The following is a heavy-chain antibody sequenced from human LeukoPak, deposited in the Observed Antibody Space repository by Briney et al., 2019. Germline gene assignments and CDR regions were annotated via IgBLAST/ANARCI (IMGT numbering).Heavy chain of an antibody. J-gene: IGHJ4*02. Sequence: GPSLRLSCAGSGFTFSSYAMSWVRQAPRNGLEWVSVFWVSRHTTYNPDSVRGRFITPKDNSKNTLYLKMNGRKAEDRAVYYGAKRIGGVNSFYHWGQGTLVTVSS. V-gene: IGHV3-23*01. CDR3: AKRIGGVNSFYH. CDR2: FWVSRHTT. CDR1: GFTFSSYA. D-gene: IGHD3-16*01.